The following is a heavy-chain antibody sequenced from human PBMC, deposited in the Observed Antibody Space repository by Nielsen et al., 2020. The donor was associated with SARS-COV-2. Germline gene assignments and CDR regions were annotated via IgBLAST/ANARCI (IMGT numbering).Heavy chain of an antibody. CDR2: IYYSGST. CDR3: ARHEGTQNWFDP. CDR1: GGSISSDGYY. V-gene: IGHV4-30-4*01. D-gene: IGHD1-1*01. Sequence: SETLSLTCTVSGGSISSDGYYWSWIRQSPGKGLEWIGYIYYSGSTYYNPSLESRVTISVDTSTNQFSLKLSSVTAADTAVYYCARHEGTQNWFDPWGQGTLVTVSS. J-gene: IGHJ5*02.